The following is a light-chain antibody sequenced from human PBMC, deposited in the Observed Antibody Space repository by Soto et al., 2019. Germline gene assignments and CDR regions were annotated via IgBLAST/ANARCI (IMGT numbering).Light chain of an antibody. J-gene: IGKJ4*01. CDR3: QQYNSYSRLT. V-gene: IGKV1-5*03. CDR2: EAS. Sequence: DIQMTQSPSTLSASVGDRVTITCRASQSISSWLAWYQQKTGKAPKLLIYEASSLESGVPSRFSGSGFGTEFTLTITSLQPDDFATYYCQQYNSYSRLTFGCGTKVDIK. CDR1: QSISSW.